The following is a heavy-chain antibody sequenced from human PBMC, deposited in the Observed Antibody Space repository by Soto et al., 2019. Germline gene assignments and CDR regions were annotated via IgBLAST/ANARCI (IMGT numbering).Heavy chain of an antibody. Sequence: ASVTLSRSCTVSGDSISCYSWSWIRQNPGKGLEWIGYIYYTGSTNYNLSLRSRVTISADTSKNQFSLNLRSVTAADTAMYYCARGAGSSSYHYDSHDHWGPGTPVTV. J-gene: IGHJ4*02. V-gene: IGHV4-59*01. CDR1: GDSISCYS. CDR2: IYYTGST. D-gene: IGHD3-22*01. CDR3: ARGAGSSSYHYDSHDH.